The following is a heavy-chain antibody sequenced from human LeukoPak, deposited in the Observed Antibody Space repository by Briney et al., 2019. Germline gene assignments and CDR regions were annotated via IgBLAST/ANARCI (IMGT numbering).Heavy chain of an antibody. CDR2: IKQDGREK. V-gene: IGHV3-7*01. J-gene: IGHJ4*02. CDR1: GFTFSSYW. D-gene: IGHD3-9*01. CDR3: ARDGAIWDILTGYQYYFDY. Sequence: PGGSLRLSCAASGFTFSSYWMSWVRQAPGQGLEWAANIKQDGREKYYVDSVKGRFTISRDNAKNSLYLQMNSLRAEDTAVYYCARDGAIWDILTGYQYYFDYWGQGTLVTVSS.